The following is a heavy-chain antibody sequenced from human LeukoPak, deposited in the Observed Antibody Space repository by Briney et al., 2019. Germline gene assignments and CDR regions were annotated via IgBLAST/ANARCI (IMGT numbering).Heavy chain of an antibody. CDR2: ISYDGSNK. Sequence: GGSLRLSCAASGFTFSSYGMRWVRQAPGKGLEWVAVISYDGSNKYYADSVKGRFTISRDNSKNTLYLQMNSLRAEDTAVYYCAKTGDDGYGSSWYRGYFDYWGQGTLVTVSS. CDR1: GFTFSSYG. CDR3: AKTGDDGYGSSWYRGYFDY. V-gene: IGHV3-30*18. D-gene: IGHD6-13*01. J-gene: IGHJ4*02.